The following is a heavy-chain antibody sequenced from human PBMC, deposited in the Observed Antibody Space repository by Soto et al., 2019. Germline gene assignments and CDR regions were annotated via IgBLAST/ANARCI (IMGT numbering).Heavy chain of an antibody. CDR3: AKDGGRDSSGWSDAFDI. CDR2: ISWYSGSI. J-gene: IGHJ3*02. Sequence: EVQLVESGGGLVQPGRSLRLSCAASGFTFDDYAMHWVRQAPGKGLEWVSGISWYSGSIGYADSVKGRFTISRDNAKNSLYLQMNSLRAEDTALYYCAKDGGRDSSGWSDAFDIWGQGTMVTVSS. V-gene: IGHV3-9*01. CDR1: GFTFDDYA. D-gene: IGHD6-19*01.